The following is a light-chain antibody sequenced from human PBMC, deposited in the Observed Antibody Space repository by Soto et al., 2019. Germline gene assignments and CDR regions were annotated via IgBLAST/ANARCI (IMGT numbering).Light chain of an antibody. CDR2: GNN. CDR3: QSYDSSVSAWV. CDR1: SSNIGAPYD. V-gene: IGLV1-40*01. Sequence: QAVVTQPPSVSGAPGQRVTISCTGSSSNIGAPYDVHWYQQLPGTAPKLLIYGNNNRPSGVPDRFSGSKSGTSASLAITGLQAEDEAGYFCQSYDSSVSAWVFGGGTKLTVL. J-gene: IGLJ3*02.